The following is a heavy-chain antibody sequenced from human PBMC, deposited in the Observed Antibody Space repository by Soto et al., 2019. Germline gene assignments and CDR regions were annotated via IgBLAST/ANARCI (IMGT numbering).Heavy chain of an antibody. CDR1: GGSISSGDYY. V-gene: IGHV4-30-4*01. J-gene: IGHJ3*02. D-gene: IGHD1-26*01. CDR3: ARDSVGFHGGDAFDI. CDR2: IYYSGST. Sequence: SETLSLTCPVSGGSISSGDYYWSWIRQPPGKGLEWIGYIYYSGSTYDNPSLKSRVTISVDTSKNQFSLKLSSVTAADTAVYYCARDSVGFHGGDAFDIWGQGTMVTVSS.